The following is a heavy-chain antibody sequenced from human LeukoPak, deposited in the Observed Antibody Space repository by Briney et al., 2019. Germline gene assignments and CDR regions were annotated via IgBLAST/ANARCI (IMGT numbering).Heavy chain of an antibody. D-gene: IGHD3-16*02. J-gene: IGHJ4*02. CDR3: AGALYDYVWWSYRPTNFDY. CDR2: ISSSGSTI. V-gene: IGHV3-48*03. Sequence: PGGSLRLSCAASGFTFSSYEMNWVRQAPGKGLEWVSYISSSGSTIYYADSVKGRFTISRDNAKNSLYLQMNSLRAEDTAVYYCAGALYDYVWWSYRPTNFDYWGQGTLATVSS. CDR1: GFTFSSYE.